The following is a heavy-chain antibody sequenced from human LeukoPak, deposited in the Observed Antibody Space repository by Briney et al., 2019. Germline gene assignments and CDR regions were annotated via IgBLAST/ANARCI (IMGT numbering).Heavy chain of an antibody. CDR2: IYHSGST. CDR1: GYSISSGYY. CDR3: ARVSDSSGYHPAD. Sequence: SETLSLTCAVPGYSISSGYYWGWIRQPPGKGLEWIGSIYHSGSTYYNPSLKSRVTISVDTSKNQFSLKLSSVTAADTAVYYCARVSDSSGYHPADWRQGTLVTVSS. V-gene: IGHV4-38-2*01. J-gene: IGHJ4*02. D-gene: IGHD3-22*01.